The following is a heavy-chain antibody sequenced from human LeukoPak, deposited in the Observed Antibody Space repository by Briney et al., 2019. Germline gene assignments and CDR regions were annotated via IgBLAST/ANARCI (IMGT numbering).Heavy chain of an antibody. D-gene: IGHD5-12*01. CDR1: GFTFSTYW. CDR3: ARDPWIDAFDI. CDR2: IKQDGSEK. J-gene: IGHJ3*02. V-gene: IGHV3-7*01. Sequence: QAGGSLRLSCAASGFTFSTYWMSWVRQAPGKGLEWVANIKQDGSEKYYVDSVKGRFTISRDNAKNSLYLQINSLRAEDTAVYYCARDPWIDAFDIWGQGTMVTVSS.